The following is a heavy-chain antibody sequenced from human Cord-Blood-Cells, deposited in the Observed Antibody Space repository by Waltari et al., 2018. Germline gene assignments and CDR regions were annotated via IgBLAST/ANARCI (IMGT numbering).Heavy chain of an antibody. CDR1: GFTFGSYW. Sequence: EVQLVESGGGLVQPGGSLSLSCAASGFTFGSYWMSWVRQAPGKGLEWVANIKQDGSEKYYVDSVKGRFTISRDNAKNSLYLQMNSLRAEDTAVYYCASSTTVTAFDIWGQGTMVTVSS. J-gene: IGHJ3*02. CDR3: ASSTTVTAFDI. CDR2: IKQDGSEK. V-gene: IGHV3-7*01. D-gene: IGHD4-4*01.